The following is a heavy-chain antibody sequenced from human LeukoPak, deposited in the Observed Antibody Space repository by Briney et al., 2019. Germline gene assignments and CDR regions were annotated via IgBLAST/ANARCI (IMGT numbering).Heavy chain of an antibody. J-gene: IGHJ6*02. CDR3: ARECLPSAVLRFLEWPSPCYYYGMDV. V-gene: IGHV1-69*13. CDR1: GGTFSSYA. Sequence: SVKVSCKASGGTFSSYAISWVRQAPGQGLEWMGGIIPIIGTANYAQKFQGRVTITADESTSTAYMELSSLRSEDTAVYYCARECLPSAVLRFLEWPSPCYYYGMDVWGQGTTVTVSS. CDR2: IIPIIGTA. D-gene: IGHD3-3*01.